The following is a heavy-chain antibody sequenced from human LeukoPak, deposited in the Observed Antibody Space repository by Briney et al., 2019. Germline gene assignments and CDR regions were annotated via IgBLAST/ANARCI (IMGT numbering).Heavy chain of an antibody. V-gene: IGHV3-23*01. Sequence: GGSLRLSCAASGFTFSNYAMSWVRQAPGKGLEWVSAISGSGGSTYYADSVKGRFTISRDNSKNTLYLQMNSLRAEDTAVYYCAKSYCSGGSCYNFDYWGQGTLVTVSS. D-gene: IGHD2-15*01. CDR2: ISGSGGST. J-gene: IGHJ4*02. CDR3: AKSYCSGGSCYNFDY. CDR1: GFTFSNYA.